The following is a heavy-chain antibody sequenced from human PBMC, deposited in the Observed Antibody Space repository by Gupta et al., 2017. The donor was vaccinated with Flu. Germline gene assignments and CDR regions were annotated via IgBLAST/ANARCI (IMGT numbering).Heavy chain of an antibody. J-gene: IGHJ4*02. CDR1: GVSVSSNSVA. Sequence: QVQLQQSGPGLVKPSQTLQLTCASPGVSVSSNSVAWNWIRQSPSRGLEWLGRTYYRSKWYNDYAVSVKSRITINPDTSKNQFSLQLNSVTPEDTAVYYWARTVQLWYHNYYFDYWGQGTLVTVSS. CDR2: TYYRSKWYN. D-gene: IGHD5-18*01. V-gene: IGHV6-1*01. CDR3: ARTVQLWYHNYYFDY.